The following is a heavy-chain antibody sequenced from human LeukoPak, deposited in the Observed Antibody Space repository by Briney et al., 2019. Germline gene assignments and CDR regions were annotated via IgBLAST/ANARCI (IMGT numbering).Heavy chain of an antibody. Sequence: GGSLRLSCAASGFRFSAFAMSWVRQAPGKGLEWVSAISGSGGSTYYADSVKGRFTISRDNSKDTLYLQMNSLSDGDTAVYYCARDGDFFSLYFDYWGQGTLVTVSS. D-gene: IGHD2/OR15-2a*01. V-gene: IGHV3-23*01. CDR3: ARDGDFFSLYFDY. CDR1: GFRFSAFA. J-gene: IGHJ4*02. CDR2: ISGSGGST.